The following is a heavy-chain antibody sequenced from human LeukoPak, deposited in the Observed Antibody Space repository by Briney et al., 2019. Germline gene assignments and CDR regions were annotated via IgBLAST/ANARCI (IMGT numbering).Heavy chain of an antibody. Sequence: SVTVSCKAPGGTFSSSGISWVRQAPGQGLEWLGGILPFFTSNYAQKFQGRVTITADESTSTAYLELRSLRSEDTAAYYCATYPRAESSVYMDVWGQGTTVTVSS. V-gene: IGHV1-69*01. CDR1: GGTFSSSG. D-gene: IGHD3-22*01. CDR2: ILPFFTS. J-gene: IGHJ6*02. CDR3: ATYPRAESSVYMDV.